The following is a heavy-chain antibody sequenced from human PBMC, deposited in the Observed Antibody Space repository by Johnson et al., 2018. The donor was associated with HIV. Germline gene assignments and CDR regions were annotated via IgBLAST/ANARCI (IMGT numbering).Heavy chain of an antibody. Sequence: EVQLVESGGGVVQPGRSLRLSCAASGFTFSSYAMHWVRQAPGKGLEWVANIKQDGSEKYYVDSVKGRFTISRDNTKNSLYLQMNSLRAEDTAVYYCAREEVTIFGVAYDAFDIWGQGTMVTVSS. CDR1: GFTFSSYA. J-gene: IGHJ3*02. CDR2: IKQDGSEK. V-gene: IGHV3-7*01. D-gene: IGHD3-3*01. CDR3: AREEVTIFGVAYDAFDI.